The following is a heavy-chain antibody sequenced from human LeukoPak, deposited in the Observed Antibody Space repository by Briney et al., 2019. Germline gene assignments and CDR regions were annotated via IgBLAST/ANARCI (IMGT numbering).Heavy chain of an antibody. Sequence: GGSLGLSCAASGFTFSSYTMNWVRQAPGEGLEWDSSITSTGSDIYYADSVKGRFTISRDNAKNSLYLQVNSLRAEDTAVYYCARGIDSSGWLSWFDRWGQGTLVTVSS. J-gene: IGHJ5*02. CDR1: GFTFSSYT. V-gene: IGHV3-21*01. D-gene: IGHD6-19*01. CDR3: ARGIDSSGWLSWFDR. CDR2: ITSTGSDI.